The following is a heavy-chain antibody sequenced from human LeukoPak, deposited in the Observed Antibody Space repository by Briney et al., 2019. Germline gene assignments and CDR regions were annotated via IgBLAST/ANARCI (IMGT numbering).Heavy chain of an antibody. V-gene: IGHV3-48*03. CDR2: ISRSGSNI. J-gene: IGHJ3*01. CDR1: GFTFSNYE. Sequence: GGSLRLSCAASGFTFSNYEMKWVRQAPGKGLEWVSYISRSGSNIYYADSVKGRFTISRDNAKNSLYLQMNSLRAEDTALYYCARQTLGATGYSAFDFWGQGTLVTVSS. CDR3: ARQTLGATGYSAFDF. D-gene: IGHD3-9*01.